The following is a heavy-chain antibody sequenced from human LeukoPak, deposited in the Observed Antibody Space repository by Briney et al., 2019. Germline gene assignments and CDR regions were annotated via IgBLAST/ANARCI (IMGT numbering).Heavy chain of an antibody. CDR1: GGSVSSGSYY. J-gene: IGHJ3*02. Sequence: SETLSLTCTVSGGSVSSGSYYWSWIRQPPGKGLECIESIYYSGSTYYNPSLKSRVTISVDTSKNQFSLKLSSVTAADTAVYYCARLLTGLRGYAFDIWGQGTMVTVSS. D-gene: IGHD3-10*01. CDR3: ARLLTGLRGYAFDI. CDR2: IYYSGST. V-gene: IGHV4-39*01.